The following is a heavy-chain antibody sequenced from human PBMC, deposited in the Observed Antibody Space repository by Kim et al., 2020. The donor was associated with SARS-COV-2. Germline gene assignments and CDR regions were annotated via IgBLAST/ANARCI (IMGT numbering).Heavy chain of an antibody. Sequence: GGSLRLSCAASGFTFSSYAMSWVRQAPGKGLEWVSAISGSGGSTYYADSVKGRFTISRDNSKITLYLQMNSLRAEDTAVYYCAKVRARLLGYYYYGMDVWGQGTTVTVSS. J-gene: IGHJ6*02. CDR1: GFTFSSYA. CDR3: AKVRARLLGYYYYGMDV. CDR2: ISGSGGST. D-gene: IGHD2-8*02. V-gene: IGHV3-23*01.